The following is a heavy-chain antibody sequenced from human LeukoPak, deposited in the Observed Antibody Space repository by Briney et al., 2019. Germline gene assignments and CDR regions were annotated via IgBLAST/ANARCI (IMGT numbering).Heavy chain of an antibody. V-gene: IGHV4-39*01. Sequence: SETLSLTCTVSGGSISSGSSDYYWGWIRQPPGKGLDWIGSISDSGRTYYNPSLKSRVTVSVDTSKNQFSLDLSSVTAADTAVYYCARQFGSGLWYFDLWGRGTLVTVSS. CDR2: ISDSGRT. CDR1: GGSISSGSSDYY. CDR3: ARQFGSGLWYFDL. J-gene: IGHJ2*01. D-gene: IGHD3-10*01.